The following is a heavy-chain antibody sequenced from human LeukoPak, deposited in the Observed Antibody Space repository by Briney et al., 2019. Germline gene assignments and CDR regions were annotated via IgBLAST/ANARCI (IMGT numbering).Heavy chain of an antibody. CDR2: INAGNGNT. D-gene: IGHD6-13*01. V-gene: IGHV1-3*01. J-gene: IGHJ4*02. Sequence: AASVKVSCKASGYTFTSYAMHWVRQAPGQRLEWMGWINAGNGNTKYSQKFQGRVTITRNTSASTAYMELSSLRSEDTAVYYCARGRIGAAAGLVVDYWGQGTLVTVSS. CDR3: ARGRIGAAAGLVVDY. CDR1: GYTFTSYA.